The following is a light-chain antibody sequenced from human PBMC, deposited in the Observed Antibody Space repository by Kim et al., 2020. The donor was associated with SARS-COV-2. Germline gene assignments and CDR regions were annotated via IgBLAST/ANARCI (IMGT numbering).Light chain of an antibody. CDR1: QSISDW. Sequence: SASVGDRVTITCRASQSISDWLAWYQQKPGKAPKLIIYKASSLESGVPSRVSGSGSGTEFTLSISSLQPGDFATYYCQQYNDWGTFVQGTKVDIK. J-gene: IGKJ1*01. V-gene: IGKV1-5*03. CDR3: QQYNDWGT. CDR2: KAS.